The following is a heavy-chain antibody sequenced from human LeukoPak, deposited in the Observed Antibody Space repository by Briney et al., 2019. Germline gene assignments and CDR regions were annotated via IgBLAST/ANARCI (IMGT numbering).Heavy chain of an antibody. CDR2: ISISVSTI. J-gene: IGHJ4*02. V-gene: IGHV3-11*04. Sequence: GGSLRLSCAASGFTFSDYYMSWIRQAPGKGREGVSYISISVSTIDYADSVKGRFTISRDNAKNTMYLQMNNLRAEDTAAYYCARDMGGIVVVPAAVSFDYWGQGTLVTVSS. CDR1: GFTFSDYY. CDR3: ARDMGGIVVVPAAVSFDY. D-gene: IGHD2-2*01.